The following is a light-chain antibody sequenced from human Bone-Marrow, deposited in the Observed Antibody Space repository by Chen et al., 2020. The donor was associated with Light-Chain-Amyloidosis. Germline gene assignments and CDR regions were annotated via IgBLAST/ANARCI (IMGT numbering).Light chain of an antibody. CDR2: RET. Sequence: SYELTQPPSVSVSPLQTARITCSGDDLPTKYAYWYQQKPGQAPVLVIQRETERPAGSSERFSGSRSGTTATLTISGVQAEDEADYHCQSADSSGTYEVIFGGGTKLTVL. CDR3: QSADSSGTYEVI. CDR1: DLPTKY. V-gene: IGLV3-25*03. J-gene: IGLJ2*01.